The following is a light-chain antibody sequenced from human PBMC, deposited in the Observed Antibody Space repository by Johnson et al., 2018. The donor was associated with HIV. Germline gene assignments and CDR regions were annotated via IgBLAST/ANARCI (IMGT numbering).Light chain of an antibody. CDR1: SSNIGNNY. J-gene: IGLJ1*01. CDR3: GTWDSSLSAGRV. V-gene: IGLV1-51*01. Sequence: PVLTQPPSVSAAPGQKVTISCSGSSSNIGNNYVSWYQQLPGTAPKLIIYDNNKRPSGIPDRFSGSKSGTSATLGITGLQTGDEADYYCGTWDSSLSAGRVFGTGTKVTVL. CDR2: DNN.